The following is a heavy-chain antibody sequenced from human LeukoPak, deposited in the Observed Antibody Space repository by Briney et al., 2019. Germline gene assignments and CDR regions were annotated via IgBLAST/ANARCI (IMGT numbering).Heavy chain of an antibody. D-gene: IGHD4/OR15-4a*01. Sequence: PGGSLRLSCAASGFTFSSYWMSWVRQAPGKGLEWVSAISGSGGSTYYADSVKGRFTISRDNSKNTLYLQMNSLRAEDTALYYCARGAAGQRGFDYWGQGTLVTASS. CDR1: GFTFSSYW. CDR2: ISGSGGST. J-gene: IGHJ4*02. V-gene: IGHV3-23*01. CDR3: ARGAAGQRGFDY.